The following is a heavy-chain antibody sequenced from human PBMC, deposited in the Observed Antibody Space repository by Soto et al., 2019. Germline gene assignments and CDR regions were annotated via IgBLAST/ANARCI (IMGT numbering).Heavy chain of an antibody. CDR2: ISSSSSYT. J-gene: IGHJ3*02. V-gene: IGHV3-11*06. D-gene: IGHD2-2*01. Sequence: WGSLRLSCAASGFTFSDYYMSWIRQAPGKGLEWVSYISSSSSYTNYADSVKGRFTISRDNAKNSLYLQMNSLRAEDTAVYYCASSHPAVPDAFDIWGQGTMVTVSS. CDR1: GFTFSDYY. CDR3: ASSHPAVPDAFDI.